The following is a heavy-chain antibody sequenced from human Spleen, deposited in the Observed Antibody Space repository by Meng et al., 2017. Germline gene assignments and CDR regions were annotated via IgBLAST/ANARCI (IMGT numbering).Heavy chain of an antibody. Sequence: QVQLVQAGSELRKPGSSVKFSCTASGGTCSSDAISWVRQAPGQGLEWMGGIIPIFGTANYARKFQGRVTITADKSTSTAYMELSSLRSEDTAVYYCARGMATIDYWGQGTLVTVSS. D-gene: IGHD5-24*01. J-gene: IGHJ4*02. CDR1: GGTCSSDA. CDR2: IIPIFGTA. CDR3: ARGMATIDY. V-gene: IGHV1-69*06.